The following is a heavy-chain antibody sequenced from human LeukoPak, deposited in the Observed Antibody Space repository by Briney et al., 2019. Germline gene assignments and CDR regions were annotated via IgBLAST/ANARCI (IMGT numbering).Heavy chain of an antibody. CDR1: GGSFSGYY. Sequence: SETLSLTCAVYGGSFSGYYWSWIRQPPGKGLEWIGEINHSGSTNYNPSLKSRVTMSVDTSKNQFSLKLSSVTAADTAVYYCARGTNMYYDYVWGSYRLYYFDYWGQGTLVTVSS. D-gene: IGHD3-16*02. V-gene: IGHV4-34*01. CDR3: ARGTNMYYDYVWGSYRLYYFDY. CDR2: INHSGST. J-gene: IGHJ4*02.